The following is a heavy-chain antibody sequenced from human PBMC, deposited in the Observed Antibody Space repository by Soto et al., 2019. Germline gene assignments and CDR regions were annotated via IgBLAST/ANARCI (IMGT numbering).Heavy chain of an antibody. Sequence: SVTLSVTCSVADGSSCRRRYYWGWIRQPPGKGLEWIGSIYYSGSTYYNPSLKSRVTISVDTSKNQFSLKLSSVTAADTAVYYCARHPTDWYSNYNYYYYYGMDVWGQGTTVTVSS. D-gene: IGHD4-4*01. J-gene: IGHJ6*02. V-gene: IGHV4-39*01. CDR3: ARHPTDWYSNYNYYYYYGMDV. CDR2: IYYSGST. CDR1: DGSSCRRRYY.